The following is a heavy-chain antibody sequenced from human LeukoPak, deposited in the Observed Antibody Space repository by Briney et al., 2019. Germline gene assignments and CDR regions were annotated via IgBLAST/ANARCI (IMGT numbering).Heavy chain of an antibody. V-gene: IGHV3-7*01. J-gene: IGHJ4*02. CDR2: IQQDGSEK. CDR1: GFTFKAYW. D-gene: IGHD5-18*01. Sequence: GRSLRLSCEASGFTFKAYWMSWVRQAPGTGLEMLANIQQDGSEKNYVDSVKGRFTISRDNVRNSLYLEMNSLRAEDTAVYYCARLRYTYGKNFNYWGQGTLVTVSS. CDR3: ARLRYTYGKNFNY.